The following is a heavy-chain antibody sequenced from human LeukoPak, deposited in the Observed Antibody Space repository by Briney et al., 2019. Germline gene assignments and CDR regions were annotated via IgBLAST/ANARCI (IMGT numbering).Heavy chain of an antibody. CDR1: GESFSAYF. Sequence: SETLSLTCAVYGESFSAYFWNWIRQAPGKRLAYIGEIYHRGSSHYNPSLMPRVTLSVDTAKNQFSLKLPSVTAADTAVYFCARGSSFDGYCSAGACDAGYYDSWGQGTPVTVSS. CDR2: IYHRGSS. J-gene: IGHJ4*02. D-gene: IGHD2-15*01. CDR3: ARGSSFDGYCSAGACDAGYYDS. V-gene: IGHV4-34*01.